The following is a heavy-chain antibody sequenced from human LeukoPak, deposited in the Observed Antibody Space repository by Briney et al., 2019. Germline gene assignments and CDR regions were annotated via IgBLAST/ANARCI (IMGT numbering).Heavy chain of an antibody. CDR3: ARGRPSDY. CDR1: GVSFSGYY. J-gene: IGHJ4*02. V-gene: IGHV4-34*01. CDR2: INHSGST. Sequence: MSSETLSLTCAVYGVSFSGYYWSWIRQPPGKGLEWIGEINHSGSTNYNPSLKSRVTISVDTSKNQFSLKLSSVTAADTAVYYCARGRPSDYWGQGTLVTVSS.